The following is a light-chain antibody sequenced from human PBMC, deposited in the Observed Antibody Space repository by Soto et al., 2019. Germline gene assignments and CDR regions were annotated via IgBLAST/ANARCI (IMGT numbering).Light chain of an antibody. CDR2: GAS. Sequence: EILMTQSPDPLSVSKGERATLSCRASQSVSSNLAWYQQKPGQAPRLLIYGASTRATGIPARFSGSGSGTEFTLTISSLQSEDFAVYYCQQYNNGPPWTFGQGTKVDI. J-gene: IGKJ1*01. CDR3: QQYNNGPPWT. CDR1: QSVSSN. V-gene: IGKV3-15*01.